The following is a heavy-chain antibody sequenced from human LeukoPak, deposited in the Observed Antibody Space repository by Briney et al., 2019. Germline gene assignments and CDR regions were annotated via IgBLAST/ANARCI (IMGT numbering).Heavy chain of an antibody. CDR2: INHSGST. V-gene: IGHV4-34*01. D-gene: IGHD2-2*02. CDR3: ARGVPIRNTLDY. J-gene: IGHJ4*02. CDR1: GGSFSGYS. Sequence: SETLSLTCAVYGGSFSGYSWSWIRQPPGKGLEWIGEINHSGSTNYNPSLKSRVTISVDTSKNQFSLKLSSVTAADTAVYYCARGVPIRNTLDYWGQGTLVTVSS.